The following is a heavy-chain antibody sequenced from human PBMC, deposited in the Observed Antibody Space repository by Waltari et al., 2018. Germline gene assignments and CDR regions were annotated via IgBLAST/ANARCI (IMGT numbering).Heavy chain of an antibody. Sequence: QITLRDSGPTLVTPTQTLTLPCSLSVFSVRSGRGVDVGWVRQSPGRALEWLALIYSNGDEVFRPSLKTRLTITRDTSKDNVSLKLTNVDSSDSGTYFCARLNSWGNAFDLWGQGTVITVSS. CDR3: ARLNSWGNAFDL. CDR2: IYSNGDE. V-gene: IGHV2-5*04. D-gene: IGHD3-16*01. J-gene: IGHJ3*01. CDR1: VFSVRSGRGVD.